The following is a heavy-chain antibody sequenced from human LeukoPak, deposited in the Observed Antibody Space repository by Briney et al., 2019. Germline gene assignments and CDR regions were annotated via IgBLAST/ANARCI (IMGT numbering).Heavy chain of an antibody. D-gene: IGHD6-19*01. CDR2: IYPGDSDT. V-gene: IGHV5-51*01. CDR3: ARLAHDGIAVAGFYYMDV. CDR1: GYSFTSYW. J-gene: IGHJ6*03. Sequence: RGESLKISCKGSGYSFTSYWIGWVRQMPGKGLEWMGIIYPGDSDTRYSPSFQGQVTISADKSISTAYLQWSSLKASDTAMYYCARLAHDGIAVAGFYYMDVWGKGTTVTVSS.